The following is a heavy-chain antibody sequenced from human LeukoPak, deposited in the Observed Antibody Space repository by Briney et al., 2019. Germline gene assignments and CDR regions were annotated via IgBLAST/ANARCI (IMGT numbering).Heavy chain of an antibody. CDR2: IIPILGIA. Sequence: SVKVSCNVSGYALSEMSMHWVRQAPGQGLEWMGRIIPILGIANYAQKFQGRVTITADKSTSTAYMELSSLRSEDTAVYYCXXXXXXXXXXXSRYGMDVWGQGTTVTVSS. J-gene: IGHJ6*02. CDR1: GYALSEMS. CDR3: XXXXXXXXXXXSRYGMDV. V-gene: IGHV1-69*02.